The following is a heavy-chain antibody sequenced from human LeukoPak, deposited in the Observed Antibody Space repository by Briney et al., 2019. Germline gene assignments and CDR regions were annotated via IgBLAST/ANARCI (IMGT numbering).Heavy chain of an antibody. CDR3: ANSYDSSGPPI. D-gene: IGHD3-22*01. Sequence: GGSLRLSCAASGFTFSSYAMSWVRQAPGKGLEWVSAISGSGGSTYYADSVKGRFTISRDNSKNTLYLQMNSPRAEDTAVYYCANSYDSSGPPIWGQGTLVTVSS. J-gene: IGHJ4*02. CDR2: ISGSGGST. V-gene: IGHV3-23*01. CDR1: GFTFSSYA.